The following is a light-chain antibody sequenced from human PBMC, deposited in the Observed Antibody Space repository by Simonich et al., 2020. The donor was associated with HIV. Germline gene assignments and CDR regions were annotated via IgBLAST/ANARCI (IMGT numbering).Light chain of an antibody. J-gene: IGKJ1*01. CDR2: WAS. Sequence: DIVMTQSPDSLAVSLGERATFNCKSSRSILYSSNNKNYLAWYQQIPGQPPKLLIYWASTRKSGVPDRFSASGSGTDFTLTISSLQAEDVAIYYCQQYYSTPPTFGQGTKVEIK. V-gene: IGKV4-1*01. CDR1: RSILYSSNNKNY. CDR3: QQYYSTPPT.